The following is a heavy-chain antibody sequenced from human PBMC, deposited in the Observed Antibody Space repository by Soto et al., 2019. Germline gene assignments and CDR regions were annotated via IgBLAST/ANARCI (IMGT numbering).Heavy chain of an antibody. D-gene: IGHD6-13*01. CDR1: GYTFTSYD. CDR2: MNTNSDDT. Sequence: ASVKVSCKTSGYTFTSYDINWVRQAPGQGLEWVGWMNTNSDDTRSAQKFRGRLTLTRDKSMRAVYMKLSNLRPDDSAVYYCAREWSAAGHFYGMDVWGQGTTVTVSS. CDR3: AREWSAAGHFYGMDV. J-gene: IGHJ6*02. V-gene: IGHV1-8*01.